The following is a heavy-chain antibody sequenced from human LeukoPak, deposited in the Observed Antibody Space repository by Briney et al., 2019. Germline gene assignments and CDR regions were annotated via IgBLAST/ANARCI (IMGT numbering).Heavy chain of an antibody. CDR3: ARVPLADGHNLG. D-gene: IGHD5-24*01. Sequence: SETLSLTCTVSGGSISSGDYYWSWIRQPPGKGLEWIGYTYYSGSTYYNPSLKSRATISVGTSKNQFSLKLTSVTAVDTAVYYCARVPLADGHNLGWGQGTLVTVSS. CDR1: GGSISSGDYY. CDR2: TYYSGST. V-gene: IGHV4-30-4*01. J-gene: IGHJ4*02.